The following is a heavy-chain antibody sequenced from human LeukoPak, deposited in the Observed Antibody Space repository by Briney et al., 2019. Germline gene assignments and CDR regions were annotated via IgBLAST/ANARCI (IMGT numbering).Heavy chain of an antibody. CDR3: AGSISTRYLAY. Sequence: SETLSLTCTVSGGSISSYYWSWIRQPPGKGLEWIGYIYYSGSTNYNPSLKSRVTISVDTSKNQFSLKLSSVTAADTAVYYCAGSISTRYLAYWGQGTLVTVSS. CDR1: GGSISSYY. CDR2: IYYSGST. D-gene: IGHD6-6*01. J-gene: IGHJ4*02. V-gene: IGHV4-59*01.